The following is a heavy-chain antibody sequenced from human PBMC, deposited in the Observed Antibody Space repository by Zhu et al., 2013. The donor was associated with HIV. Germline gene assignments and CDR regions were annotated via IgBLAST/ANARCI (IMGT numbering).Heavy chain of an antibody. V-gene: IGHV1-18*01. CDR2: ISVKSGET. CDR3: ARGGEWELLKGWYFDL. J-gene: IGHJ2*01. D-gene: IGHD1-26*01. CDR1: GYTFVNHD. Sequence: VQLLQSGSQVKRPGASVRISCKASGYTFVNHDVTWVRQSPGQGLEWMAFISVKSGETQYADRFQGRITVTADMSADTAFMELSSLRSEDTAVYYCARGGEWELLKGWYFDLWGRGTLVTVSS.